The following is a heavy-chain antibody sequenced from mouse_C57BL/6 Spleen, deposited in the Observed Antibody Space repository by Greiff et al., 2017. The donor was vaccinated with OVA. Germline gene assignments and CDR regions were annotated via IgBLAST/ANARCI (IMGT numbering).Heavy chain of an antibody. CDR1: GYTFTSYW. D-gene: IGHD2-5*01. Sequence: VQLQQPGTELVKPGASVKLSCKASGYTFTSYWMHWVKQRPGKGLEWIGNINPSNGDTNYNEKFKSKATLTVDKSSSTAYMQLSSLTSEDSAVYYCARSYYSNYHYATDYWGQGTSVTVSS. CDR3: ARSYYSNYHYATDY. CDR2: INPSNGDT. J-gene: IGHJ4*01. V-gene: IGHV1-53*01.